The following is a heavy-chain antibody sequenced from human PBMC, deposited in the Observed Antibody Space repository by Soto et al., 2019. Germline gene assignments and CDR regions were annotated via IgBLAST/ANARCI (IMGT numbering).Heavy chain of an antibody. V-gene: IGHV3-30*18. J-gene: IGHJ6*02. CDR1: GFTFSSYG. D-gene: IGHD1-26*01. CDR2: ISYDGSNK. CDR3: AKEAFSIVGATIRAYYYGMDV. Sequence: QVQLVESGGGVVQPGRSLRLSCAASGFTFSSYGMHWVRQAPGKGLEWVAVISYDGSNKYYADSVKGRFTISRDNSKNTLYLQMNSLRAEATAVYYCAKEAFSIVGATIRAYYYGMDVWGQGTTVTVSS.